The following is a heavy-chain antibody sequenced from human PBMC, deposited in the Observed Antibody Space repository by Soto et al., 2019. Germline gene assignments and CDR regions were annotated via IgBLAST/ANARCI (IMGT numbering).Heavy chain of an antibody. Sequence: SETLSLTCAVYGGSFSCYYWSWIRQPPGRGLEWIGEINHSGTTNYIPSLKSRVTISVDTSKNQFSLKLSSVTAADTAVYYCARGWFGDLYYYYGMDVWGQGTTVT. CDR2: INHSGTT. D-gene: IGHD3-10*01. CDR3: ARGWFGDLYYYYGMDV. J-gene: IGHJ6*02. V-gene: IGHV4-34*01. CDR1: GGSFSCYY.